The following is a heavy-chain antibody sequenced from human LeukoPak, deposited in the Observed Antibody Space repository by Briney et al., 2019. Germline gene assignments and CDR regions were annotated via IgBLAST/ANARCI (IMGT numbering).Heavy chain of an antibody. CDR3: ARPYYYDSRIDP. Sequence: SETLSLTSTVSGGSINSGDYYWSWIRQPPGTGLEWIGYTYYSGSTYYNPSLENRVSISVDTSKNQFSLNLSSVTAADTAVYYCARPYYYDSRIDPWGQGTLVTVSS. J-gene: IGHJ5*02. V-gene: IGHV4-30-4*08. D-gene: IGHD3-22*01. CDR2: TYYSGST. CDR1: GGSINSGDYY.